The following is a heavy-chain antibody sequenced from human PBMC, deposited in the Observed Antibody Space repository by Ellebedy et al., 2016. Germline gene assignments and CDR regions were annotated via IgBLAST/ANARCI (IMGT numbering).Heavy chain of an antibody. CDR1: GFTFSSYS. Sequence: GGSLRLSXAASGFTFSSYSMNWVRQAPGKGLEWVSYISSSSSTIYYADSVKGRFTISRDNAKNTVYLQMNSLRDEDTAVYYCARGGYCSSSSCVGDPDYWGQGNLVTVSS. D-gene: IGHD2-15*01. CDR3: ARGGYCSSSSCVGDPDY. J-gene: IGHJ4*02. V-gene: IGHV3-48*02. CDR2: ISSSSSTI.